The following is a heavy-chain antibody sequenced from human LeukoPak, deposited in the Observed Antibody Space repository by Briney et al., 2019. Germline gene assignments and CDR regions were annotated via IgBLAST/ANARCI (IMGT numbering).Heavy chain of an antibody. CDR3: AKDGGYDFWSGYSPAPYYYYGMDV. CDR1: GFTFSSYA. V-gene: IGHV3-23*01. CDR2: ISGSGGSA. D-gene: IGHD3-3*01. Sequence: PGGSLRLSCAASGFTFSSYAMSCVRQAPGKGLEWVSAISGSGGSAYYADSVKGRFTISRDNSKTTLYLQMNSLRAEDTAVYYCAKDGGYDFWSGYSPAPYYYYGMDVWGQGTTVTVSS. J-gene: IGHJ6*02.